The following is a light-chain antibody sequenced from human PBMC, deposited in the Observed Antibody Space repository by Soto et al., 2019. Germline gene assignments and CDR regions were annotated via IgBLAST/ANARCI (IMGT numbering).Light chain of an antibody. Sequence: QSVLTQPPSVSGAPRQRVTISCTGTSSNIGAGYDVHWYQQLPGAAPKVLIYGDNNRPSGVPDRFSGSKSGTSASLAITGLQADDEGDYYCQSSDSSLSGFVVFGGGTKLAVL. CDR3: QSSDSSLSGFVV. J-gene: IGLJ3*02. CDR1: SSNIGAGYD. V-gene: IGLV1-40*01. CDR2: GDN.